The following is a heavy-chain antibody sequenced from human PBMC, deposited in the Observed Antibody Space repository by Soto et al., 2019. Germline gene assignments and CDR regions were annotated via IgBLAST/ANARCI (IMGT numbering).Heavy chain of an antibody. D-gene: IGHD2-2*01. CDR1: GYTFTSYG. CDR2: ISAYNGNT. Sequence: ASVKVSCKASGYTFTSYGISWVRQAPGQGLEWMGWISAYNGNTDYAQKLQGRVTMTTDTSTSTAYMELRSLRSDDTAVYYCARVVPAATGTNWFDPWGQGTLVTVSS. V-gene: IGHV1-18*01. CDR3: ARVVPAATGTNWFDP. J-gene: IGHJ5*02.